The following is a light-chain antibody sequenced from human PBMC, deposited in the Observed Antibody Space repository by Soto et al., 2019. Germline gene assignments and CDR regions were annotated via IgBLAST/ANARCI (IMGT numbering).Light chain of an antibody. CDR2: GAS. CDR1: QSVSSN. V-gene: IGKV3-15*01. J-gene: IGKJ1*01. CDR3: QHYNNWPLTWT. Sequence: EIVMTQSPATLSVSPGERATLSCSSIQSVSSNLAWYQQKPGQAPRLLIYGASTRATGIPARFSGSGSGTEFTLTISSLQSEDFAVYYCQHYNNWPLTWTFGQGTKVDIK.